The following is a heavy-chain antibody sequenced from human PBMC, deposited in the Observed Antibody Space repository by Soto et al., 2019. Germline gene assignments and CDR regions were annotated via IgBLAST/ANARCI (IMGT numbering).Heavy chain of an antibody. CDR2: ISGSGGST. CDR1: GFIFSSYA. V-gene: IGHV3-23*01. CDR3: ASPSFTFGGLTVIPREFYFDY. Sequence: EVQLLESGGGLVQPGGSLRLSCAASGFIFSSYAMSWVRRAPGKGLEWVSGISGSGGSTYYADSVKGRFTISRDNSKNTLYLQMNSLRAEDTAVYYCASPSFTFGGLTVIPREFYFDYWGQGALVTVSS. J-gene: IGHJ4*02. D-gene: IGHD3-16*02.